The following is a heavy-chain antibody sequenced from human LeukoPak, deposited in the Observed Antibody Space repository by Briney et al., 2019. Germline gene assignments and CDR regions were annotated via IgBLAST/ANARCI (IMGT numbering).Heavy chain of an antibody. Sequence: GESLKISCKGSGYSFTSYWIGWVRQMPGKGLEWMGIIYPGDSDTRYSPSFPGQVTISADKSIGTAYLQWSSLKASDTAMYYCARGSAGTDYVYYYYMDVWGKGTTVTVSS. CDR1: GYSFTSYW. J-gene: IGHJ6*03. CDR2: IYPGDSDT. CDR3: ARGSAGTDYVYYYYMDV. V-gene: IGHV5-51*01. D-gene: IGHD2-8*02.